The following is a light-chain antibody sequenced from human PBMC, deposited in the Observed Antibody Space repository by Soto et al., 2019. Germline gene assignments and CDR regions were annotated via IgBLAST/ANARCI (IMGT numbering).Light chain of an antibody. J-gene: IGLJ2*01. CDR2: EVS. CDR1: SSDVGGYNY. CDR3: ISLTSSRSLV. Sequence: QSALTQPASVSGSPGQSITISCTGTSSDVGGYNYVSWYHQHPGKAPKLMISEVSYRPSGVCNRFSGSKSGNTASLTISGLQAEDEADGYCISLTSSRSLVLRGGTKLTVL. V-gene: IGLV2-14*01.